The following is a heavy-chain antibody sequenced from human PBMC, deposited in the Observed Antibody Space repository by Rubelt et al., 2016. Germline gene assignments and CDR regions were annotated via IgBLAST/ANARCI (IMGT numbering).Heavy chain of an antibody. CDR3: ARAQGIAARPLPLDY. D-gene: IGHD6-6*01. Sequence: QVQLVESGGGVVQPGRSLRLSCAASGFTFSSYGMHWVRQAPGKGLEWVAVIWYDGSNKYYADSVKGRFTISRDNSKNTLYLQMNSLRAEDTAVYYCARAQGIAARPLPLDYWGQGTLVTVSS. CDR2: IWYDGSNK. J-gene: IGHJ4*02. V-gene: IGHV3-33*01. CDR1: GFTFSSYG.